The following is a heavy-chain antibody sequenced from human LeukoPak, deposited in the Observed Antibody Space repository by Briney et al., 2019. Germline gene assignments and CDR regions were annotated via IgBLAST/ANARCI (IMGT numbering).Heavy chain of an antibody. D-gene: IGHD2-15*01. CDR2: ISFDGGNK. Sequence: GGSLRLSCAASGFIFSNYAMHWVRQAPGKGLEWVAIISFDGGNKYYGDSVKGRFTISRDNSKNTLYLQMNSLRAEDTAVYYCSGYCSGDSCHLFYYWGQGTLVTVSS. CDR1: GFIFSNYA. V-gene: IGHV3-30-3*01. CDR3: SGYCSGDSCHLFYY. J-gene: IGHJ4*02.